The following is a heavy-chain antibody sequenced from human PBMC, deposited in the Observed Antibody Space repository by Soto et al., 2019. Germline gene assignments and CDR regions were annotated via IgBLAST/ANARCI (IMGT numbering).Heavy chain of an antibody. Sequence: QVQLVQSGAEVQKPGSSVKVSCKASGGTFSSYTISWVRQAPGQGLEWMGRIIPILGIANYAQKFQGRVTITADKSTSTAYMELSSLRSEDTAVYYCARPGGDSIYAFDIWGQGTMVTVSS. CDR1: GGTFSSYT. J-gene: IGHJ3*02. V-gene: IGHV1-69*02. CDR3: ARPGGDSIYAFDI. D-gene: IGHD3-3*02. CDR2: IIPILGIA.